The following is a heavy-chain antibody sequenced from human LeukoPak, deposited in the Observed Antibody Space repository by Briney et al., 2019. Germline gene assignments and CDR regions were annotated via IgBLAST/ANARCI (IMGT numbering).Heavy chain of an antibody. CDR3: ARDRDGYNYGSYYYYYMDV. CDR1: GGSISSGSYY. J-gene: IGHJ6*03. Sequence: KPSQTLSLTCTVSGGSISSGSYYWSWIRQPAGKGLEWIGRIYTSGSTNYNPSLKSRVTISVDTSKNQFSLKLSSVTAADTAVYYCARDRDGYNYGSYYYYYMDVWGKGTTVTVSS. V-gene: IGHV4-61*02. CDR2: IYTSGST. D-gene: IGHD5-24*01.